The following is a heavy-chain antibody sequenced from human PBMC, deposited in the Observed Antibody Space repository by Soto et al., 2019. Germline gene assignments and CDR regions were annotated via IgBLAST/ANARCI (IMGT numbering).Heavy chain of an antibody. V-gene: IGHV1-69*01. D-gene: IGHD2-2*01. CDR2: IIPISDTT. CDR1: GGTFSSYA. J-gene: IGHJ6*02. CDR3: ARSQGSSTSLEIYYYYYDGMDV. Sequence: QVPLVQSGAEVKKPGSSVKVSCKASGGTFSSYAISWVRQAPGQGLEWMGGIIPISDTTNYAQKFQGRVTITADESTSTAYMELSSLRSEDTAVYYCARSQGSSTSLEIYYYYYDGMDVWGQGTTVRLL.